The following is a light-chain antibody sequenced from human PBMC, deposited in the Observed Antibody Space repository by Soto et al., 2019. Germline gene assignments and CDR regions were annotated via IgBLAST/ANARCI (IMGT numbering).Light chain of an antibody. V-gene: IGKV3-15*01. J-gene: IGKJ5*01. CDR2: AAS. CDR1: QSVRSN. CDR3: QQYHAWPLT. Sequence: EIVMTQSPATLSVSPGERATLSCGASQSVRSNLAWYQQKPGQAPRLLIYAASTRATGIPARFSGSGSGADFTLTISSLQSEDFAVYSCQQYHAWPLTFGQGTRLEIK.